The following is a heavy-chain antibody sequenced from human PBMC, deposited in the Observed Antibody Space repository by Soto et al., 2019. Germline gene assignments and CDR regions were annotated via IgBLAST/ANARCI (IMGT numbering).Heavy chain of an antibody. CDR1: GYSFYNND. J-gene: IGHJ5*02. D-gene: IGHD3-16*02. V-gene: IGHV1-8*01. Sequence: QVQLVQSGAEVKKPGDSVKVSCKTSGYSFYNNDINWVRQATGQGLGWMGWMNPGIGKAGYAHKFQVRVTMTRNASISTAYMELSSLRSDDTGVYYCARMASAGSLNWFDPWGQGTLVSVSS. CDR3: ARMASAGSLNWFDP. CDR2: MNPGIGKA.